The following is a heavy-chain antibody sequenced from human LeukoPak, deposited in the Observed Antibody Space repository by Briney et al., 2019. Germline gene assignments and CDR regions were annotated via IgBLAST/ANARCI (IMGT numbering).Heavy chain of an antibody. CDR2: INHSGST. J-gene: IGHJ4*02. CDR3: ARVAAGGNYFDY. CDR1: GGSFSGYY. Sequence: RPSETLSLTCAVYGGSFSGYYWSWIRQPPGKGLEWIGEINHSGSTNYNPSLKSRVTISVDTSKNQFSLKLSSVTAADTAVYYCARVAAGGNYFDYWGQGTLVTVSS. D-gene: IGHD6-13*01. V-gene: IGHV4-34*01.